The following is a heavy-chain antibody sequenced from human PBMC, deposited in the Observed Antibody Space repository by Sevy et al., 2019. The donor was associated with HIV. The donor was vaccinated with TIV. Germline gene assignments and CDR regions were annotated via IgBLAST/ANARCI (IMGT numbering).Heavy chain of an antibody. CDR1: GGNFRNYV. CDR2: IIPTSDTA. Sequence: ASVKVSCKASGGNFRNYVISWVRQAPGQGLEWMGGIIPTSDTANYSQKFQGRVTIIADESTSTAYMELSSLRSEDTAVYYCARLYPCGGAYYYFDSWGQGTLVTVSS. V-gene: IGHV1-69*13. D-gene: IGHD2-21*01. CDR3: ARLYPCGGAYYYFDS. J-gene: IGHJ4*02.